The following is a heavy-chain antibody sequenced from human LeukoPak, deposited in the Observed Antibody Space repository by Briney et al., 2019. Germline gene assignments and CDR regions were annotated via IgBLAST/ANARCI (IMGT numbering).Heavy chain of an antibody. V-gene: IGHV3-11*01. CDR2: ISRSGSNI. CDR3: ARGVRGYSYGARFDY. Sequence: GGSLRLSRAASGFTFSDYYMSWIRQAPGKGLEWVSHISRSGSNIYYADSVKGRFTITRDNAKNSLYLQINGLRAEDTAVYYCARGVRGYSYGARFDYWGQGTLVAVSS. D-gene: IGHD5-18*01. J-gene: IGHJ4*02. CDR1: GFTFSDYY.